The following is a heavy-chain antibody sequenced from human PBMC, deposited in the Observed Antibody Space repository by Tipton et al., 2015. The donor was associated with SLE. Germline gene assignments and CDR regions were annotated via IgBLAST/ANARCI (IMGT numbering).Heavy chain of an antibody. CDR1: GGSISSHY. Sequence: LRLSCTVSGGSISSHYWSWIRQPPGKGLEWIGYIYYSGSTNYNPSLKSRVTISVDTSKNQFSLKLSSVTAADTAVYYCARQDSSGYWSFDYWGQGTLVTVSS. CDR2: IYYSGST. V-gene: IGHV4-59*11. J-gene: IGHJ4*02. CDR3: ARQDSSGYWSFDY. D-gene: IGHD3-22*01.